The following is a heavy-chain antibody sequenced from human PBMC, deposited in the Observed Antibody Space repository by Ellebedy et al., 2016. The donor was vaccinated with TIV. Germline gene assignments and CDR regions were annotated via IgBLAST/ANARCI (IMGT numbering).Heavy chain of an antibody. J-gene: IGHJ1*01. CDR3: ARGLYSYGFAEYLQH. CDR2: VNQDGSEK. CDR1: GFNFSNYW. Sequence: GESLKISCVASGFNFSNYWMNWVRQAPGKGLEWVANVNQDGSEKYYVDSVKGRFTISRDNGKNSVHLQLNSLRAEDTAVYFCARGLYSYGFAEYLQHWGQGTLVTVSS. D-gene: IGHD5-18*01. V-gene: IGHV3-7*03.